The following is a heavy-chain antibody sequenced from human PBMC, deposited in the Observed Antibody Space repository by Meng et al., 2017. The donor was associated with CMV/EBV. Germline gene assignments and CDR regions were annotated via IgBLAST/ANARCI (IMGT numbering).Heavy chain of an antibody. D-gene: IGHD2-2*01. J-gene: IGHJ5*02. CDR2: IIPIFGTA. Sequence: YAIRWVRQAPGQGLAWMGWIIPIFGTATYAQKFQGRVTITTDESTSTAYMELSSLRSEDTAVYYCARAGWGLGYCSSTSCYGNWFDPWGQGTLVTVSS. CDR3: ARAGWGLGYCSSTSCYGNWFDP. V-gene: IGHV1-69*05. CDR1: YA.